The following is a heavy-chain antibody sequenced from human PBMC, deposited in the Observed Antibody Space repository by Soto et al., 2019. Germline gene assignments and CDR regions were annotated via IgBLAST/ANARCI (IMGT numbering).Heavy chain of an antibody. CDR2: IYYSGST. J-gene: IGHJ4*02. V-gene: IGHV4-39*01. Sequence: QLQLQESGPGLVKPSETLSLTCTVSGGSISSSSYYWGWIRQPPGKGLEWIGSIYYSGSTYYNPSLNSRVTISVDTSKNQFSLKLSSVTAADTAVYYCASPLREESSGWYYFDYWGQGTLVTVSS. D-gene: IGHD6-19*01. CDR3: ASPLREESSGWYYFDY. CDR1: GGSISSSSYY.